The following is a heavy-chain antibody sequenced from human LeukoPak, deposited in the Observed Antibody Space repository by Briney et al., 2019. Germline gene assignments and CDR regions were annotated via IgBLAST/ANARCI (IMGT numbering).Heavy chain of an antibody. D-gene: IGHD3-3*01. J-gene: IGHJ4*02. CDR1: GFTFSSYS. V-gene: IGHV3-48*01. Sequence: PGGSLRISCAASGFTFSSYSMNWVRQAPGNGLEWVSYISSSSSTIYYADSVKGRFTISRDNAKNSLYLQMNSLRAEDTAVYYCARDRSRFLEWLLSPHDYWGQGTLVTVSS. CDR3: ARDRSRFLEWLLSPHDY. CDR2: ISSSSSTI.